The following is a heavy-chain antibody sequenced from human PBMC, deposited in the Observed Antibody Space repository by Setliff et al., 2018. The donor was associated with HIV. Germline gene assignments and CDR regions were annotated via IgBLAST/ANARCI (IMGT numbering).Heavy chain of an antibody. D-gene: IGHD3-22*01. CDR2: IYSGGST. V-gene: IGHV3-66*02. Sequence: PGGSLRLSCAASGFTVSSNYMNWVRQAPGKGLEWVSVIYSGGSTYYADSVKGRFTISRDNSKNTLYLQMNSLRAEDTAVYYCARADASYYDSSGYSFDIWGQGTMVTVSS. CDR1: GFTVSSNY. J-gene: IGHJ3*02. CDR3: ARADASYYDSSGYSFDI.